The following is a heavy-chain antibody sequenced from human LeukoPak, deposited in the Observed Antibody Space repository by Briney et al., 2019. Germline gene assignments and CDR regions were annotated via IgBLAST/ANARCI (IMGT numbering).Heavy chain of an antibody. Sequence: GSLRLSCAASGFTFSSYAMSWVRQAPGKGLEWIGYIYYSGSTNYNPSLKSRVTISVDTSKNQFSLKLSSVTAADTAVYYCAREESDSSGYYYSWFDPWGQGTLVTVSS. J-gene: IGHJ5*02. V-gene: IGHV4-59*01. CDR3: AREESDSSGYYYSWFDP. CDR2: IYYSGST. CDR1: GFTFSSYA. D-gene: IGHD3-22*01.